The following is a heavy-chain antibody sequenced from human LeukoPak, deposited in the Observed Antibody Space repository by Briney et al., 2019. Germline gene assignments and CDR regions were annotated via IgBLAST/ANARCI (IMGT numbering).Heavy chain of an antibody. Sequence: SETLSLTCTVSGGSMRSYYWTSIRQPPGGGLEWIGYIHYSGRTNYNPSLESRVTISVDTSKNQFSLKLSSVTAADTAVDYCPRAGGGDGSGSLWGPGTLVTVSS. CDR3: PRAGGGDGSGSL. CDR1: GGSMRSYY. V-gene: IGHV4-59*01. J-gene: IGHJ4*02. D-gene: IGHD3-10*01. CDR2: IHYSGRT.